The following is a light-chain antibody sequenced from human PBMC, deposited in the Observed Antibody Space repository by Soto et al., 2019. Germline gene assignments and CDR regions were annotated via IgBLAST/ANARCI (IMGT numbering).Light chain of an antibody. V-gene: IGKV3-11*01. CDR2: RAS. Sequence: DIVMTQSPATLSVSPGGRATLSCRASQSVSTNLAWYQQRPGQAPRLLIYRASTRAAGVPARFSGSGSGTDFTLTISSLEPEDFAVYYCQQRSKWPLTFGGGTKVDIK. CDR1: QSVSTN. CDR3: QQRSKWPLT. J-gene: IGKJ4*01.